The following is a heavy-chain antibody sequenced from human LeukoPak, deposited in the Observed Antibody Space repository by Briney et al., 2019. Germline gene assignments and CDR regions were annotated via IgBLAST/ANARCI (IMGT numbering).Heavy chain of an antibody. V-gene: IGHV3-23*01. CDR2: LSGSGTTT. CDR3: AKESSWGTVVTPGGPSA. D-gene: IGHD4-23*01. Sequence: GGSLRLSCVASQFTFSNYAMIWVRQAPGKGLEWVSALSGSGTTTYYADSVKGRFTISRDNSKNTLYLQMNSLRAEDTAVYYCAKESSWGTVVTPGGPSAWGQGTLVTVSS. CDR1: QFTFSNYA. J-gene: IGHJ5*02.